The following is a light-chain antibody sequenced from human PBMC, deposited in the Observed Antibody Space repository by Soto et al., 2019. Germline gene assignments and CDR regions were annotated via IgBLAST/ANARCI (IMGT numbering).Light chain of an antibody. CDR3: TSYAGSNIWV. CDR2: SDS. J-gene: IGLJ3*02. V-gene: IGLV1-44*01. CDR1: RSNIGSYT. Sequence: QSVVTQPPSASGTPGQRVPISCSGSRSNIGSYTVNWYRHLPGTAPKLLIYSDSQRPSGVPDLFSGSRSGTSASLAISGLQSEDEADYYCTSYAGSNIWVFGGGTKLTVL.